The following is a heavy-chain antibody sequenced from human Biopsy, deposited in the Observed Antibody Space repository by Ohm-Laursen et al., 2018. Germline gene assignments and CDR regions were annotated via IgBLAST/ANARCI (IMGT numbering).Heavy chain of an antibody. CDR3: ARAPKFYYDILDYYDTPFDI. V-gene: IGHV1-18*01. Sequence: AASVKVSCKASGYTFTNYGITWVRQAPGQGLQWVGWISGYNGNTNFAHNLRDRVTLTADTPTSTAYMELRSLRSDDTAVYYCARAPKFYYDILDYYDTPFDIWGQGTMVTVSP. J-gene: IGHJ3*02. CDR1: GYTFTNYG. CDR2: ISGYNGNT. D-gene: IGHD3-22*01.